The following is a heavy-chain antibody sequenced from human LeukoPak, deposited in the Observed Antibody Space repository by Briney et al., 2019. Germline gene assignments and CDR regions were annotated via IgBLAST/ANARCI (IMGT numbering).Heavy chain of an antibody. V-gene: IGHV3-9*01. CDR1: GFTFSSYS. CDR3: AKDRKLYYDSSGSHFDY. Sequence: LRLSCAASGFTFSSYSMNWVRQAPGKGLEWVSGISRNSGSIGYADSVKGRFTISRDNAKNSLYLQMNSLRAEDTALYYCAKDRKLYYDSSGSHFDYWGQGTLVTVSS. J-gene: IGHJ4*02. D-gene: IGHD3-22*01. CDR2: ISRNSGSI.